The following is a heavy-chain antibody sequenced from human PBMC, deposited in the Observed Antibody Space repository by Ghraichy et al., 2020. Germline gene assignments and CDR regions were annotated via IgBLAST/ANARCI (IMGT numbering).Heavy chain of an antibody. CDR2: GFYSGST. Sequence: ETLSLTCTVSGGSVRSRNRYWSWIRQPPGKGLEWIGYGFYSGSTMYNPSLKSRVSISVDTSKNQFSLEVNSVTAADTAVYFCASCGPSSVSYGGSDLYDIWGQGTMVIASS. D-gene: IGHD6-19*01. J-gene: IGHJ3*02. CDR3: ASCGPSSVSYGGSDLYDI. CDR1: GGSVRSRNRY. V-gene: IGHV4-61*01.